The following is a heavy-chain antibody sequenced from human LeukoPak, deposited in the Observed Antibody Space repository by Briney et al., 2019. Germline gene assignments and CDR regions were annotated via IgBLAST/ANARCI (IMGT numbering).Heavy chain of an antibody. V-gene: IGHV4-31*03. J-gene: IGHJ6*02. Sequence: SETLSLTCTVSGGSVSRGGDYWTWIRQHPGEGLEWIVYMFYGGGTYYNPSLKSRVTMSVDTSKNQFSLTLTSVTAADPAVYYCASRTPNLGDSGAGSSYYYYYGVDVWGQGTSVTVSS. CDR3: ASRTPNLGDSGAGSSYYYYYGVDV. CDR2: MFYGGGT. D-gene: IGHD3-10*01. CDR1: GGSVSRGGDY.